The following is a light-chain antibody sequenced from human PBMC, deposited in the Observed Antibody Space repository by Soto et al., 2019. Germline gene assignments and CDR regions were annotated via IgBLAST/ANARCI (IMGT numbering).Light chain of an antibody. CDR2: LAS. CDR3: HQRQSWPRT. CDR1: QAVNTR. Sequence: EIVLTQSPATLSSFPGDRVTLSCRASQAVNTRLAWYQHKPGQAPRLLIYLASNRAAGVPARFSGSGSGTDFTLTISDVEPVDFAVYYCHQRQSWPRTFGQGTPVDIK. J-gene: IGKJ1*01. V-gene: IGKV3-11*01.